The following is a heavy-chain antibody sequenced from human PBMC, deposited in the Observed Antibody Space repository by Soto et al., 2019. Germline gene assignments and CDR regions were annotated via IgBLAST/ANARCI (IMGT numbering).Heavy chain of an antibody. CDR2: ISAHNGNT. V-gene: IGHV1-18*01. D-gene: IGHD1-1*01. J-gene: IGHJ4*02. CDR3: ARGRYGDC. Sequence: QVHLVQSGAEVKKPGASVKVSCKGSGYGFTTYGITWVRQAPGQGLEWMAWISAHNGNTNYAQKLQGRVTVTRDTSTCTVYMELSSLRSDDTAVYYCARGRYGDCWGQGALVTVSS. CDR1: GYGFTTYG.